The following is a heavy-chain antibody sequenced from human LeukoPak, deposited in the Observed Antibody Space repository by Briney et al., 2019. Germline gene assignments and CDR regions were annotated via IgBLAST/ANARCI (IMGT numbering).Heavy chain of an antibody. Sequence: SGGSLRLSCAASGFTFSSYAMSWVRQAPGKGLEWVSAISGSGGSTYYADSVKGRFTISRDNSKNTLYLQMNSLRAEDTAVYYCAKWQLWFGEPPGYWGQGTLVTVSS. CDR3: AKWQLWFGEPPGY. J-gene: IGHJ4*02. V-gene: IGHV3-23*01. D-gene: IGHD3-10*01. CDR1: GFTFSSYA. CDR2: ISGSGGST.